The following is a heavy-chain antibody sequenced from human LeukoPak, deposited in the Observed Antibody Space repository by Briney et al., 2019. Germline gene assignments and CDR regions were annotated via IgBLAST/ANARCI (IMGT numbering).Heavy chain of an antibody. Sequence: GGSLRLSCTTSGFTFSDYAMSWVRQAPGKGLEWVSSISSSSSYIYYADSVKGRFTISRDNAKNSLYLQMNSLRAEDTAVYYCARVPPVGYSYGYGGYYFDYWGQGTLVTVSS. D-gene: IGHD5-18*01. V-gene: IGHV3-21*01. CDR2: ISSSSSYI. J-gene: IGHJ4*02. CDR1: GFTFSDYA. CDR3: ARVPPVGYSYGYGGYYFDY.